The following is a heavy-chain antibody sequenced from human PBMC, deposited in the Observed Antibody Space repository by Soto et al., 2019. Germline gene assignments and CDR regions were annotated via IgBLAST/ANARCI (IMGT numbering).Heavy chain of an antibody. J-gene: IGHJ4*02. Sequence: QVQLVESGGGVVQPGRSLRLSCAASGFTFSSYGMHWVRQAPGKGLEWVAVIWYDGSNKYYADSVKGRFTISRDNSKNTLYLQMNSLRAEDTAVHYCARENYYGSGRYRLFDYWGQGTLVTVSS. V-gene: IGHV3-33*01. CDR3: ARENYYGSGRYRLFDY. CDR2: IWYDGSNK. CDR1: GFTFSSYG. D-gene: IGHD3-10*01.